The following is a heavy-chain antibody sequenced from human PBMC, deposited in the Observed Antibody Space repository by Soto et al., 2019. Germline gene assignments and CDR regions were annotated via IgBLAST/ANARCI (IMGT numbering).Heavy chain of an antibody. CDR3: GRYDVAASY. V-gene: IGHV1-8*01. J-gene: IGHJ4*02. Sequence: ALVPVCCRSHRNRRKSLSSNEVRQATGQGLEWMGWMNPNSGTTGYAQKFQDRITLTRGTSITTAYVELSSLRSDDTAIYFCGRYDVAASYWGQGTEV. D-gene: IGHD3-3*01. CDR2: MNPNSGTT. CDR1: RNRRKSLS.